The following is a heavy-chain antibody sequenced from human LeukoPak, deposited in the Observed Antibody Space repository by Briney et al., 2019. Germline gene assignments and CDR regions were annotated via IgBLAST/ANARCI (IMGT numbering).Heavy chain of an antibody. CDR2: IYHSGST. J-gene: IGHJ2*01. D-gene: IGHD6-25*01. CDR1: GGSISSYL. CDR3: ARLPYSSAWTSYRYFDL. Sequence: SETLSLTCTVSGGSISSYLWSWIRQPPGKGLECIGYIYHSGSTNYNPSLKSRVTISVDTSKNQFSLKLRSVTAADTAVYYCARLPYSSAWTSYRYFDLWGRGTLVTVSS. V-gene: IGHV4-59*01.